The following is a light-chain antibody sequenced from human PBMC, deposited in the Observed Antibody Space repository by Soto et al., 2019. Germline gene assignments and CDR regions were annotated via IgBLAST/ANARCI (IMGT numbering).Light chain of an antibody. J-gene: IGLJ2*01. V-gene: IGLV2-8*01. Sequence: QSALTQPPSASGSPGQSVTISCTGTSSDVGAYDYVSWYQQHPGKAPKLMIYEVSQRPSGVPDRFSGSKSGNTASLTISGLQAEDEGDYYCCSYAGSYPVVFGGGTKLTVL. CDR2: EVS. CDR3: CSYAGSYPVV. CDR1: SSDVGAYDY.